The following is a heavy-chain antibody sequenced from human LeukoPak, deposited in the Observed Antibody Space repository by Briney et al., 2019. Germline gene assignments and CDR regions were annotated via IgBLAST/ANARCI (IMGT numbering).Heavy chain of an antibody. CDR2: ISWNSGSI. J-gene: IGHJ4*02. CDR3: TKGSGSGTWYYFDY. D-gene: IGHD6-13*01. CDR1: GFRFYDYA. Sequence: GGSLRLSCAASGFRFYDYAMHWVRHAPGKGLEWVSGISWNSGSIGYADSVRGRFTISRDNAKKSLYLQMNSLRPEDRALYYCTKGSGSGTWYYFDYWGQGTLVTVSS. V-gene: IGHV3-9*01.